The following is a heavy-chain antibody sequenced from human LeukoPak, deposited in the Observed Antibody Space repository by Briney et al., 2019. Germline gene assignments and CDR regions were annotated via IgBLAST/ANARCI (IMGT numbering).Heavy chain of an antibody. CDR3: ARGDHWNYGIIDY. J-gene: IGHJ4*02. Sequence: SSVKVSCQASVGTFSSYAISLVRQAPGPGLEWMGGIIPIFGTANYAQKFQGRVTITADKSTSTAYMELSSLRSEDTAVYYCARGDHWNYGIIDYWGQGTLVTVSS. D-gene: IGHD1-7*01. CDR1: VGTFSSYA. CDR2: IIPIFGTA. V-gene: IGHV1-69*06.